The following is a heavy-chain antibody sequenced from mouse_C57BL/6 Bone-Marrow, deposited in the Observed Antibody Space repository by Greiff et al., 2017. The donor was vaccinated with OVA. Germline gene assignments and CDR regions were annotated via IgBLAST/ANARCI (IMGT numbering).Heavy chain of an antibody. D-gene: IGHD2-5*01. CDR2: IYPRDGST. V-gene: IGHV1-78*01. Sequence: QVQLQQSDAELVKPGASVKISCKVSGYTFTDHTIHWMKQRPDQGLEWIGYIYPRDGSTKYNEKFKGKATLTADKSSSTAYLQLNSLTSEDSAVYFCAREDLYSKGAMDYWGQGTSVTVSS. CDR1: GYTFTDHT. CDR3: AREDLYSKGAMDY. J-gene: IGHJ4*01.